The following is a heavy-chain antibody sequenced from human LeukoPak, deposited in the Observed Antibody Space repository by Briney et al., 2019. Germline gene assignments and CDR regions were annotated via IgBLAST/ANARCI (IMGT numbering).Heavy chain of an antibody. CDR1: GFTFDDYA. CDR3: AKGNVDTAMATDY. Sequence: GGSLRLSCAASGFTFDDYAMHWVRQAPGKGLEWVSLISGDGYRTYYADSVKGRFTISRDNSKNSLYLQMNSLRTEDTALYHCAKGNVDTAMATDYWGQGTLVTVSS. V-gene: IGHV3-43*02. D-gene: IGHD5-18*01. J-gene: IGHJ4*02. CDR2: ISGDGYRT.